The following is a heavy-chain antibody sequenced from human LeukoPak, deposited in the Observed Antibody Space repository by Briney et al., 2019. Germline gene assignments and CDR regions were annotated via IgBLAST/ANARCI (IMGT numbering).Heavy chain of an antibody. CDR2: ISSSSSYI. CDR3: AREGGYYDSYAAFDI. J-gene: IGHJ3*02. D-gene: IGHD3-22*01. V-gene: IGHV3-21*01. Sequence: GGSLRLSCAASGFTFSSYAMSWVRQAPGKGLEWVSSISSSSSYIYYADSVKGRFTISRDNAKNSLYLQMNSLRAEDTAVYYCAREGGYYDSYAAFDIWGQGTMVTVSS. CDR1: GFTFSSYA.